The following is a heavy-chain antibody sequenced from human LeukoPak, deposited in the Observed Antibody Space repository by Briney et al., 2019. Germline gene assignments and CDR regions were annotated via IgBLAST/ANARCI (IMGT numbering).Heavy chain of an antibody. Sequence: PGTSLRLSCAASGFTFSSYGMHWVRQAPGKGLEWVAVIWYDGSNKYYVDSVKGRFTISRDNSENTLYLQMNSLRAEDTAVYYCAKEDEYYYDSSGYSYFDYWGQGTLVTVSS. CDR2: IWYDGSNK. D-gene: IGHD3-22*01. J-gene: IGHJ4*02. CDR1: GFTFSSYG. V-gene: IGHV3-33*06. CDR3: AKEDEYYYDSSGYSYFDY.